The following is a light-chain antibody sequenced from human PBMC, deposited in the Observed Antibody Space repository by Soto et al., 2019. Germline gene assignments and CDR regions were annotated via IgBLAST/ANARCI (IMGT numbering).Light chain of an antibody. CDR3: QQYSTYST. V-gene: IGKV1-5*01. J-gene: IGKJ1*01. Sequence: DIQMTQSPSTLSASVGDRVTITCRASQSISNWLAWYQQKPGKAPKLLIYDASSLESGVPSRFSGTGSGTEFTLTISSLQPDDFATYYCQQYSTYSTFGQGTMVDI. CDR2: DAS. CDR1: QSISNW.